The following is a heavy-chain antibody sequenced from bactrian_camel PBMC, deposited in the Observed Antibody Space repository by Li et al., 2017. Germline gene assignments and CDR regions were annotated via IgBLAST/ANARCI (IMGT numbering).Heavy chain of an antibody. D-gene: IGHD6*01. CDR2: INSGGSTT. J-gene: IGHJ4*01. CDR3: ARVRGVVAVSFVDY. Sequence: VQLVESGGDLVRSGGSLRPSCATSGFTFSSVSMTWVRQAPGKGLEWVSTINSGGSTTYYADSVKGRFTISRDNAKNAVYLQMNSLKPEDTAVYYCARVRGVVAVSFVDYWGQGTQVTVS. V-gene: IGHV3S40*01. CDR1: GFTFSSVS.